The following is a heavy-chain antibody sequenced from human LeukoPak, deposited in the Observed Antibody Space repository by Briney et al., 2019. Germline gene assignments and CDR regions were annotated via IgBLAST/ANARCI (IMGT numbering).Heavy chain of an antibody. V-gene: IGHV1-69*13. CDR3: ARDHLLFRQPPNWFDP. Sequence: SVKVSCKASGGTFSSYAISWARQAPGQGLEWMGGIIPIFGTANYAQKFQGRVTITADESTSTAYMELSRLRSDDTAVYYCARDHLLFRQPPNWFDPWGQGTLVTVSS. CDR1: GGTFSSYA. D-gene: IGHD1-14*01. CDR2: IIPIFGTA. J-gene: IGHJ5*02.